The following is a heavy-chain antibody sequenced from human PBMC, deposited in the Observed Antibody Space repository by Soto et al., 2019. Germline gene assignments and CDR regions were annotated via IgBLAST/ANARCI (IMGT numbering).Heavy chain of an antibody. CDR1: GGSIRSYY. J-gene: IGHJ6*02. CDR2: IYTSGST. D-gene: IGHD3-9*01. CDR3: AGGGPLRYFDWLLSDYGMDV. V-gene: IGHV4-4*07. Sequence: SETLSLTCTVSGGSIRSYYWSWIRQPAGNGLEWIGRIYTSGSTNYNPSLKSRVTMSVDTSKNQLSLKLSSVTAPDTAVYYCAGGGPLRYFDWLLSDYGMDVWGQGNTVT.